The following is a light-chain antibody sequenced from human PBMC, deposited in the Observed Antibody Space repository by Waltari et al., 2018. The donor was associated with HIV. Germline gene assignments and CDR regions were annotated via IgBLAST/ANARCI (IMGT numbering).Light chain of an antibody. CDR2: EVS. Sequence: QSALTQPASVSGSPGQSVTISCTGPNFDAYDYTFVSWFQHHPGKAPKVIIYEVSNRPSGVSSRFSGSKSDNGASLTISGLQAEDEATYFCSSYISSASPEFGGGTKLTVL. V-gene: IGLV2-14*01. J-gene: IGLJ3*02. CDR3: SSYISSASPE. CDR1: NFDAYDYTF.